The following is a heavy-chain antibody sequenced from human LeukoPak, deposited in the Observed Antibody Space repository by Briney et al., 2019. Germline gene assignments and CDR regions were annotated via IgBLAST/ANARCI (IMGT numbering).Heavy chain of an antibody. V-gene: IGHV1-69*04. CDR2: IIPILSIV. Sequence: GASVKVSCKASGGTFISYAITWVRQAPGQGLEWMGRIIPILSIVDYAQKFQGRVTITADKSTITAYMEVSSLRSEDTAVYYCAKGPRDGYRLSYYYYGMDVWGQGTTVTVSS. D-gene: IGHD5-24*01. CDR3: AKGPRDGYRLSYYYYGMDV. J-gene: IGHJ6*02. CDR1: GGTFISYA.